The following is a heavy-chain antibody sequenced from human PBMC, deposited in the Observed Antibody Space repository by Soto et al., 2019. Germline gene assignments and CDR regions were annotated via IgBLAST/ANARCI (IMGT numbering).Heavy chain of an antibody. Sequence: EVQLVESGGGLVPPGGSLRLSCAASGFTFSTYSMNWVRQAPGKGLEWVSFISSTGETTYYADSVKGRLTISRDNAKKSLFLQMNSLTAEDTAVYYCARDVRLPDYWGQGTLVTVSS. V-gene: IGHV3-48*01. J-gene: IGHJ4*02. CDR1: GFTFSTYS. CDR3: ARDVRLPDY. D-gene: IGHD3-10*02. CDR2: ISSTGETT.